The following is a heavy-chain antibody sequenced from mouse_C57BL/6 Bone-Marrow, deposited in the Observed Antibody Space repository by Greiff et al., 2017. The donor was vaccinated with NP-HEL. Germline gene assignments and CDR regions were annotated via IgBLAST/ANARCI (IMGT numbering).Heavy chain of an antibody. D-gene: IGHD2-10*01. J-gene: IGHJ4*01. V-gene: IGHV5-12*01. CDR1: GFTFSDYY. CDR3: ARHGAPTLYYYAMDY. CDR2: ISNGGGST. Sequence: EVQRVESGGGLVQPGGSLKLSCAASGFTFSDYYMYWVRQTPEKRLEWVAYISNGGGSTYYPDTVKGRFTISRDNAKNTLYLQMSRLKSEDTAMYYCARHGAPTLYYYAMDYWGQGTSVTVSS.